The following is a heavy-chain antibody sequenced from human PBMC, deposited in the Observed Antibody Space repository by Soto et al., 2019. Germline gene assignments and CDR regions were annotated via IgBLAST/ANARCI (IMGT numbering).Heavy chain of an antibody. CDR1: GGSISGYY. V-gene: IGHV4-59*01. CDR2: ISDSGST. CDR3: ARAESRGANSRGPLDC. D-gene: IGHD7-27*01. J-gene: IGHJ4*02. Sequence: SETLSLTCTVSGGSISGYYWSWIRQPPGKGLEWTGYISDSGSTNYNPSLKSRVTISVDTSKNQFSLELSSVTAADTAIYYCARAESRGANSRGPLDCWGQGALVSVSS.